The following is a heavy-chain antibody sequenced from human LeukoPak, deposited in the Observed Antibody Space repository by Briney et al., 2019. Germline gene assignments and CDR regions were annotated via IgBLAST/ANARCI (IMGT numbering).Heavy chain of an antibody. V-gene: IGHV4-39*01. CDR1: GGPISSSSYY. D-gene: IGHD5-18*01. Sequence: PSETLSLTCTVSGGPISSSSYYWGWIRQPPGKGLEWIGSIYYSGSTYYNPSLKSRVTISVDTSKNQFSLKLSSVTAADTAVYYCASTGGYSYGYAEYYFDYWGQGTLVTVSS. J-gene: IGHJ4*02. CDR2: IYYSGST. CDR3: ASTGGYSYGYAEYYFDY.